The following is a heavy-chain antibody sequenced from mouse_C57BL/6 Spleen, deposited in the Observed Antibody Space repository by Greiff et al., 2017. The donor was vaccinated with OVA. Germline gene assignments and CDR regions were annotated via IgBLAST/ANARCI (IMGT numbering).Heavy chain of an antibody. J-gene: IGHJ4*01. V-gene: IGHV1-4*01. CDR3: AKSPPTVVARDYAMDY. D-gene: IGHD1-1*01. CDR1: GYTFTSYT. Sequence: QVQLQQSGAELARPGASVKMSCKASGYTFTSYTMHWVKQRPGQGLEWIGYINPSSGYTKYNQKFKDKATLPADKSSSTAYMQLSSLTSEDSAVYYCAKSPPTVVARDYAMDYWGQGTSVTVSS. CDR2: INPSSGYT.